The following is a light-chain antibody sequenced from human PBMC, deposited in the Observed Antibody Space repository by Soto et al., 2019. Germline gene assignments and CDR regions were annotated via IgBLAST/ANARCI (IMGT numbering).Light chain of an antibody. CDR3: QQYYTTPVT. J-gene: IGKJ1*01. Sequence: DIVMTQSPGSLAVSLGERATINCKSSQTVLHGSNYLAWYQQKPGQPPKLLIYWASTRESGVPDRFSASGSGTDFTLTIRSLQAEDVAVYYCQQYYTTPVTFGQGTKVEIK. V-gene: IGKV4-1*01. CDR1: QTVLHGSNY. CDR2: WAS.